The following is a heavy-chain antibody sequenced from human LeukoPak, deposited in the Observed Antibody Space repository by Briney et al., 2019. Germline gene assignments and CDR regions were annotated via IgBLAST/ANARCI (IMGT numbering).Heavy chain of an antibody. Sequence: PSETLSLTCAVYGGSFSGYYWSWIRQPPGKGLEWIGYIYYSGSTNYNPSLKSRVTISVDTSKNQFSLKLSSVTAADTAVYYCARSLGGYSYGPRNYYYYYMDVWGKGTTVTVSS. CDR3: ARSLGGYSYGPRNYYYYYMDV. D-gene: IGHD5-18*01. CDR2: IYYSGST. V-gene: IGHV4-59*01. CDR1: GGSFSGYY. J-gene: IGHJ6*03.